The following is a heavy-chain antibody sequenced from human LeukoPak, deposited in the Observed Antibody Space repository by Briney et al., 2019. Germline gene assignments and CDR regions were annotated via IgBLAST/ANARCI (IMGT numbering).Heavy chain of an antibody. J-gene: IGHJ3*02. D-gene: IGHD3-10*01. CDR2: ISSDSTYI. Sequence: GGSLRLSCAASGFTFTSYSSTWVRQAPGKGLEWVSSISSDSTYIYYADSVKGRFTISRDNAKNSLYLQMNSLRAEDTAVYYCASEYGSGSFDAFDIWGQGTMVTVSS. CDR3: ASEYGSGSFDAFDI. CDR1: GFTFTSYS. V-gene: IGHV3-21*01.